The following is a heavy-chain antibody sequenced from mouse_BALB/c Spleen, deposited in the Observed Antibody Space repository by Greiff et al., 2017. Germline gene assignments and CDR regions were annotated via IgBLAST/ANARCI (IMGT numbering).Heavy chain of an antibody. D-gene: IGHD4-1*01. V-gene: IGHV5-12-1*01. J-gene: IGHJ2*01. CDR3: ARQLGRCYFDY. CDR2: ISSGGGST. Sequence: EVKLVESGGGLVKPGGSLKLSCAASGFAFSSYDMSWVRQTPEKRLEWVAYISSGGGSTYYPDTVKGRFTISRDNAKNTLYLQMSSLKSEDTAMYYCARQLGRCYFDYWGQGTTLTVSS. CDR1: GFAFSSYD.